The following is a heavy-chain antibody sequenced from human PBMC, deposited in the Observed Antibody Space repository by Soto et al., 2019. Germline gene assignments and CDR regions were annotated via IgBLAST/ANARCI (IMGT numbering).Heavy chain of an antibody. CDR2: IYYGGST. J-gene: IGHJ4*02. D-gene: IGHD3-22*01. V-gene: IGHV4-61*01. Sequence: QVQLQESGPGLVKPSETLSLTCTVSGGSVSSGSYYWSWIRQPPGKGLEWIGYIYYGGSTDYNPSRKRRVTMSVDTSKNQFSLKLSSVTAADTAVYYCARDSSGYPEGYFDYWGQGTLLTVSS. CDR1: GGSVSSGSYY. CDR3: ARDSSGYPEGYFDY.